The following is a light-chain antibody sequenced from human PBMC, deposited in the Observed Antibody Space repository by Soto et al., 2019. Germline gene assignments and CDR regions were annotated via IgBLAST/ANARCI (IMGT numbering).Light chain of an antibody. CDR1: QSVDNN. V-gene: IGKV3-15*01. CDR2: GSF. Sequence: EIVMTQSPVTLSASPGESATLSCRSSQSVDNNVAWDQQKPGQAPRLLIVGSFARATGIPARFSGSGSGTEFTLTISSLQSEDFAVYYCQQYNNWPPWTFGQGTKV. CDR3: QQYNNWPPWT. J-gene: IGKJ1*01.